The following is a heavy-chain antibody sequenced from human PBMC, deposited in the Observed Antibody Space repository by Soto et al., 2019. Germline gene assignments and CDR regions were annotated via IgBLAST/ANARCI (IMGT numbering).Heavy chain of an antibody. J-gene: IGHJ4*02. CDR1: GFTFSNAW. Sequence: LRLSCAASGFTFSNAWMSWVRQAPGKGLEWVGRIKSKTDGGTTDYAAPVKGRFTISRDDSKNTLYLQMNSLKTEDTAVYYCTTGTYDILTVAPDYWGQGTLVTVSS. CDR2: IKSKTDGGTT. D-gene: IGHD3-9*01. V-gene: IGHV3-15*01. CDR3: TTGTYDILTVAPDY.